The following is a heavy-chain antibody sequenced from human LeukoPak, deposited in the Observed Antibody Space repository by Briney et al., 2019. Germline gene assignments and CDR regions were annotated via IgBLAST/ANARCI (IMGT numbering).Heavy chain of an antibody. CDR3: ARDRSTVSTWGMDV. CDR1: GFTFSSYS. D-gene: IGHD4-17*01. Sequence: GGSLRLSCAASGFTFSSYSMNWVRQAPGKGLEWVSSISSSSSYIYYADSVKGRFTISRDNAKNSLYLQMNSLRAEDTAVYYCARDRSTVSTWGMDVWGQGTTVTVSS. CDR2: ISSSSSYI. J-gene: IGHJ6*02. V-gene: IGHV3-21*01.